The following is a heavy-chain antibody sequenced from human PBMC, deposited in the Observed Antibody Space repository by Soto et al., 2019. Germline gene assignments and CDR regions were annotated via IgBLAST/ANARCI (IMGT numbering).Heavy chain of an antibody. CDR3: AREGGGDSLAPNNNWFDT. CDR1: GYTFTDYH. V-gene: IGHV1-2*02. Sequence: QVQLVQSGDEVKNPGASVKVSCKTSGYTFTDYHIHWVRQAPGQGLEFMGWINANNGGAGSAQQFQGRLTVTRDTSISTVYMELSNLRSDDTAVYFCAREGGGDSLAPNNNWFDTWGHGTRVTVSS. D-gene: IGHD1-1*01. CDR2: INANNGGA. J-gene: IGHJ5*01.